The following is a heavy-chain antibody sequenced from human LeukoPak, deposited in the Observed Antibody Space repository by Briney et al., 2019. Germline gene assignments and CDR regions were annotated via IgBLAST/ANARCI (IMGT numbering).Heavy chain of an antibody. CDR2: IKQDGTEK. V-gene: IGHV3-7*03. Sequence: GGSLRLSCAASGFTFSDYWMSWVRQAPGKGLEWVANIKQDGTEKDYLDSVKGRFILSRDNAKNSLYLQLNYLRADDTAVYYCARDSRRVGATGGSDLWGQGTLVTVSS. D-gene: IGHD1-26*01. J-gene: IGHJ5*02. CDR3: ARDSRRVGATGGSDL. CDR1: GFTFSDYW.